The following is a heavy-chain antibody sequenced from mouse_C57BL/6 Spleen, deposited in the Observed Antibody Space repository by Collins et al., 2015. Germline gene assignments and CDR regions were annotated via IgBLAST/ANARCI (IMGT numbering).Heavy chain of an antibody. Sequence: DVKLVESGEGLVKPGGSLKLSCAASGFTFSTYAMSWVRQTPEKRLEWVAYISSGGDYIFYADTVKGRFTISRDNARNTLYLQLSSLKSEDTAMYYCTRDQNYYGSSYGAYWGQGTLVTVSA. V-gene: IGHV5-9-1*02. CDR3: TRDQNYYGSSYGAY. CDR1: GFTFSTYA. J-gene: IGHJ3*01. D-gene: IGHD1-1*01. CDR2: ISSGGDYI.